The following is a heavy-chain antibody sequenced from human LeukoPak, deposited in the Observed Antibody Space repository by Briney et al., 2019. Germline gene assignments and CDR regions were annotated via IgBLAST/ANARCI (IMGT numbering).Heavy chain of an antibody. CDR3: ARDYYDSSGYLYYFDY. D-gene: IGHD3-22*01. V-gene: IGHV1-69*04. J-gene: IGHJ4*02. CDR1: GGTFSSYA. Sequence: GASVKVSCKASGGTFSSYAISWVRQAPGQGLEWMGRIIPILGIANYAQKFQGRVTITADKSTSTAYMELSSLRSKDTAVYYCARDYYDSSGYLYYFDYWGQGTLVTVSS. CDR2: IIPILGIA.